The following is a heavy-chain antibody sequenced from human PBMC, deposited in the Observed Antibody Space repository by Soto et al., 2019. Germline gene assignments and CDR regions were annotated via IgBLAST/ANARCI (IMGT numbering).Heavy chain of an antibody. J-gene: IGHJ4*02. CDR2: INAGNGNT. CDR1: GYTFTSYA. Sequence: QVQLVQSGAEVKKPGASVKVSCKTSGYTFTSYAMHWVRQPPGQRLEWMGWINAGNGNTKYSQKFQGRVTITRDTSASTAYMELSSLRSEDTAVYYCARTSGYYFYDYWGQGTLVTVSS. V-gene: IGHV1-3*01. CDR3: ARTSGYYFYDY. D-gene: IGHD3-3*01.